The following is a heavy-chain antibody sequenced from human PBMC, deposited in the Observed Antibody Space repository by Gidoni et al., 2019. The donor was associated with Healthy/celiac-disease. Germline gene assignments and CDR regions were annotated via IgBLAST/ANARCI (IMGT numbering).Heavy chain of an antibody. J-gene: IGHJ6*02. CDR1: GFTFSSYA. CDR3: AKRMPTVTNHYYGMDV. CDR2: ISGSGGST. D-gene: IGHD4-17*01. V-gene: IGHV3-23*01. Sequence: EVQLLESGGGLVQPGGSLRLSCAASGFTFSSYAMSWVRQAPGKGLEWVSAISGSGGSTYYADSVKGRFTISRDNSKNTLYLQMNSLRAEDTAVYYCAKRMPTVTNHYYGMDVWGQGTTVTVSS.